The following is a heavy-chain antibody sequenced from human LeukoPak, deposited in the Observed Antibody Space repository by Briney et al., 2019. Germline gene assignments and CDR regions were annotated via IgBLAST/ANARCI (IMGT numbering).Heavy chain of an antibody. V-gene: IGHV3-72*01. CDR1: GFTFSDHY. D-gene: IGHD3-10*01. J-gene: IGHJ4*02. Sequence: PGGSLRLSCAASGFTFSDHYMDWVRQAPGKGLEWVGRTRKKVNSYTTEYAASVKGRFTISRDDSKNSLYLQMNSLKTEDTAVYYCARFYGSGTYPFDYWGQGTLVTVSS. CDR3: ARFYGSGTYPFDY. CDR2: TRKKVNSYTT.